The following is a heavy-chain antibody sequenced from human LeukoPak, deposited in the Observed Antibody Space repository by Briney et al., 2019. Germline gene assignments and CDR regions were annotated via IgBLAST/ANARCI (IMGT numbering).Heavy chain of an antibody. CDR1: GFIFSDYG. Sequence: PGGSLRLSCVASGFIFSDYGMNWVRQAPGKGLEWVSSISDGGGRIYSVDSVKGRFTISRDNSKSTPYLQMNSLRVDDTAIYYCAKGSRFPDFWGQGTLVIVSS. J-gene: IGHJ4*02. CDR2: ISDGGGRI. V-gene: IGHV3-23*01. D-gene: IGHD3-3*01. CDR3: AKGSRFPDF.